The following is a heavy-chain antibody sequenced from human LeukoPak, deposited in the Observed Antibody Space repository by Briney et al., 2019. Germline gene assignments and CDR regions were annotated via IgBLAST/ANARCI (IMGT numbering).Heavy chain of an antibody. CDR1: GGSFSGYY. J-gene: IGHJ5*02. Sequence: SETLSLTCAVYGGSFSGYYWSWIRHPPGKGLEWIGEINHSGSTNYNPSLKSRVTISVDTSKNQLSLKLSSVTAADTAVYYCARGPGGIVVHRDGYNSWGQGTLVTVSS. D-gene: IGHD5-24*01. V-gene: IGHV4-34*01. CDR2: INHSGST. CDR3: ARGPGGIVVHRDGYNS.